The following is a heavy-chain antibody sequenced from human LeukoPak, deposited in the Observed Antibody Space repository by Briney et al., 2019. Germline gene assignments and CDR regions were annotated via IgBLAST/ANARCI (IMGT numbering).Heavy chain of an antibody. D-gene: IGHD3-22*01. CDR1: GGSFSGYY. Sequence: SETLSLTCAVSGGSFSGYYWTWIRQPPGKGLEWIGEINHSGSANYNPPLKSRVTISLDTSKNQFSLKLSSVTAADTAVYYCARAHYYDSSGPTYYFDYWGQGTLVTVSS. CDR2: INHSGSA. V-gene: IGHV4-34*01. CDR3: ARAHYYDSSGPTYYFDY. J-gene: IGHJ4*02.